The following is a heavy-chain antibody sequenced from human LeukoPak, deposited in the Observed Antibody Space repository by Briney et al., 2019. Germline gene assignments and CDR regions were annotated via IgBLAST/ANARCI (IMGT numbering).Heavy chain of an antibody. Sequence: ASVKVSCKASGDTFTSYGITWVRQAPGQGLEWMGWISTYNGDTNYAQKLQGRVTMTTDTSTSTAYMELRSLKSDDTAVYYCARGRDWNYAFDYWGQGTLVTVSS. CDR1: GDTFTSYG. D-gene: IGHD1-7*01. V-gene: IGHV1-18*01. CDR2: ISTYNGDT. J-gene: IGHJ4*02. CDR3: ARGRDWNYAFDY.